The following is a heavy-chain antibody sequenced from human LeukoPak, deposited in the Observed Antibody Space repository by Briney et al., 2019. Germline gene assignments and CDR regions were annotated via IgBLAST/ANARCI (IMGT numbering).Heavy chain of an antibody. D-gene: IGHD2-15*01. CDR2: ITPNGGGT. Sequence: ASVKVSCKASGYTFTGSCIHWVRQAPGQGHELMGRITPNGGGTGYAQEVQGRVTMTRDTSISTAYMELSRLRSDDAALYYCAASVVVVAAMDAFDIWGQGTRVTVSS. CDR3: AASVVVVAAMDAFDI. CDR1: GYTFTGSC. V-gene: IGHV1-2*06. J-gene: IGHJ3*02.